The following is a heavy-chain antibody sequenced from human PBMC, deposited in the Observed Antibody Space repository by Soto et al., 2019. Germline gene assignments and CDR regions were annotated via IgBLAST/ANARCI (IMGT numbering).Heavy chain of an antibody. CDR3: ARDGVVWGIAAPSFDY. V-gene: IGHV3-33*01. CDR2: IWYDGSNK. D-gene: IGHD6-13*01. J-gene: IGHJ4*02. Sequence: QVQLVESGGGVVQPGRSLRLSCAASGFTFSSYGMHWVRQAPGKGLEWVAVIWYDGSNKYYADSVKGRFTISRDNSKNTLYLQMNSLRAEDTAVYYCARDGVVWGIAAPSFDYWGQGTLVTVSS. CDR1: GFTFSSYG.